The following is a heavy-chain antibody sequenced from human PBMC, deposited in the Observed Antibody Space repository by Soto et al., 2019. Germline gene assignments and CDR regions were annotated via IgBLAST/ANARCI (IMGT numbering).Heavy chain of an antibody. J-gene: IGHJ3*01. CDR1: GFSISTYD. CDR2: TSASDGSA. CDR3: AKEDDESTNGHVAL. V-gene: IGHV3-23*01. D-gene: IGHD2-21*01. Sequence: EMQLLESGGGWVQPGGSLRLSCAASGFSISTYDMSWVRQTPGKGLEWVSGTSASDGSAYYSDSVRGRFTIARDNSKNTLNVERTSLRSEGAAMYYWAKEDDESTNGHVALWGEGTRVTVS.